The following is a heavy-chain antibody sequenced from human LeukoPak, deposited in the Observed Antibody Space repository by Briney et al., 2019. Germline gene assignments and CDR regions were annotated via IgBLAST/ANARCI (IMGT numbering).Heavy chain of an antibody. D-gene: IGHD3-10*01. Sequence: GGSLRLSCAASGFTFSGSALHWVRQASGKGLEWVGRIRSTANGYATAYAASVKGRFTISRDDSKNTAYLQMGSLKTEDTAVYYCTGNYYGSGSYADFDYWGQGTLVTVSS. J-gene: IGHJ4*02. CDR1: GFTFSGSA. V-gene: IGHV3-73*01. CDR3: TGNYYGSGSYADFDY. CDR2: IRSTANGYAT.